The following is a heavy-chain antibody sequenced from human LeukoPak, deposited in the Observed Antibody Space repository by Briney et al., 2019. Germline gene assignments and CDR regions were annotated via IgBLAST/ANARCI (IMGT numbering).Heavy chain of an antibody. V-gene: IGHV1-18*01. J-gene: IGHJ4*02. CDR2: ISAYNGNT. Sequence: GLEWMGWISAYNGNTNYAQKLQGRVTMTTDTSTSTAYMELRSLRSDDTAVYYCATPVTPGYWGQGTLVTVSS. D-gene: IGHD4-11*01. CDR3: ATPVTPGY.